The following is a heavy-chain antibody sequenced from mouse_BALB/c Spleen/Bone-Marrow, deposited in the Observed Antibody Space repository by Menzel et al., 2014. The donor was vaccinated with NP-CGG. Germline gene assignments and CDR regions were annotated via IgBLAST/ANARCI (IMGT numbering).Heavy chain of an antibody. CDR2: IHPGNSDT. Sequence: VQLQQSGTVLARPGAAVKMSCKASGYTFSNYWMHWIKQRPGQSLEWIGTIHPGNSDTTYNQKFKGKAKLTAVTSTSTAYMELSSLTNEDAAVYYCTTLAQNNFDYWGQGTTLTVSS. CDR3: TTLAQNNFDY. V-gene: IGHV1-5*01. D-gene: IGHD3-1*01. J-gene: IGHJ2*01. CDR1: GYTFSNYW.